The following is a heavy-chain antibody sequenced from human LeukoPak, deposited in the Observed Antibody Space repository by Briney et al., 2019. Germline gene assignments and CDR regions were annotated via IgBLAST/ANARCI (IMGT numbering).Heavy chain of an antibody. J-gene: IGHJ4*02. CDR1: GFTFSSYA. D-gene: IGHD6-13*01. Sequence: GGSLRLSCAASGFTFSSYAMSWVRQAPGKGLEWVSAISGSGSSTYYAHSVKGRFTISRDNYKNTLYLQMNSLRAEDTAVYCCAKDQYSAAAAGTFDYWGQGTLVTVSS. CDR2: ISGSGSST. CDR3: AKDQYSAAAAGTFDY. V-gene: IGHV3-23*01.